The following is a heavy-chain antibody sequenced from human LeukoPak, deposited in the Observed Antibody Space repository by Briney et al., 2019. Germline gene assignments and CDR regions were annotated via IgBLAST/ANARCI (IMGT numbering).Heavy chain of an antibody. Sequence: SETLSFTCTVSGGSMSNYYWTWIRQPPGKGLEWLGYVYYRGSTNYNPSLKSRVTISVDTSENQFSLKLSSVTAADTAVYYCARVAYYYDTATYYNPAHLDFWGQGALVTVSS. CDR3: ARVAYYYDTATYYNPAHLDF. V-gene: IGHV4-59*01. CDR2: VYYRGST. J-gene: IGHJ4*02. D-gene: IGHD3-10*01. CDR1: GGSMSNYY.